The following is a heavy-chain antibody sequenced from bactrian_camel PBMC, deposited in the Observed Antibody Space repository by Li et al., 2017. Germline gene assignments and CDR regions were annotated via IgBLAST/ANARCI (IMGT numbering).Heavy chain of an antibody. V-gene: IGHV3S66*01. D-gene: IGHD6*01. J-gene: IGHJ6*01. CDR3: VAGATITTNTDCWADFGY. CDR1: ISAFGDRS. Sequence: DVQLVESGGGLVQAGGSLRLSCIGPISAFGDRSMAWFRQAPGQQREAVSCISWNGGDTACADSVKGRFTISLDNARNTVFLEMRSLKLEDTAEYHCVAGATITTNTDCWADFGYWGQGTQVTVS. CDR2: ISWNGGDT.